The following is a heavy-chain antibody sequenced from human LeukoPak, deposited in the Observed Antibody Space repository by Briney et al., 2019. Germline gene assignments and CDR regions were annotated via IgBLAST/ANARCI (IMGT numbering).Heavy chain of an antibody. Sequence: RASVKVSCKASGYTFTGYYIYWVRQAPGQGLEWMGWINPNSGGTNYAQKFQGRVTMTRDTSISTAYMELSRLRSDDTAVYYCASGFSSSFYYDSSGSYFDYWGQGTLVTVSS. CDR1: GYTFTGYY. CDR3: ASGFSSSFYYDSSGSYFDY. CDR2: INPNSGGT. J-gene: IGHJ4*02. V-gene: IGHV1-2*02. D-gene: IGHD3-22*01.